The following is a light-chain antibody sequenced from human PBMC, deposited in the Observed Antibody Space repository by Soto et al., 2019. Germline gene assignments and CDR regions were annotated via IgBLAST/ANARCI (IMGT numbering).Light chain of an antibody. CDR1: QSVSSN. J-gene: IGKJ4*01. CDR2: VAS. CDR3: QQYSDWPLS. V-gene: IGKV3-15*01. Sequence: EIVMTQSPATLSVSPGERATLSCRASQSVSSNLAWYLQKPGQAPRLLIYVASTRATGVPARFSGSGSGTEFTLTISSLQSEDFAVYYCQQYSDWPLSFGGGTKVEIK.